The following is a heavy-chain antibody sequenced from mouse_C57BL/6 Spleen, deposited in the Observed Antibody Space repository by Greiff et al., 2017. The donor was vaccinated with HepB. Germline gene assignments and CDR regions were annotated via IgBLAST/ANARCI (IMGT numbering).Heavy chain of an antibody. J-gene: IGHJ4*01. D-gene: IGHD2-3*01. CDR1: GYAFTNYL. V-gene: IGHV1-54*01. Sequence: QVQLQQSGAELVRPGTSVKVSCKASGYAFTNYLIEWVKQRPGQGLEWIGVINPGSGGTNYNEKFKGKATLTADKSSSTAYMQLSSLTSEDSAVYFCARSFYDGYYEDYAMDYWGQGTSVTVSS. CDR2: INPGSGGT. CDR3: ARSFYDGYYEDYAMDY.